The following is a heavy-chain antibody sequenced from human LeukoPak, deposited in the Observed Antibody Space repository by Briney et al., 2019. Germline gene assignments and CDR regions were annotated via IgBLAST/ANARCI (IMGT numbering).Heavy chain of an antibody. J-gene: IGHJ4*02. CDR1: GFTVSSNY. CDR3: ARGYCSSTSCHAKIGSGSPYYFDY. D-gene: IGHD2-2*01. CDR2: IYIGGST. V-gene: IGHV3-53*04. Sequence: PGGSLRLSCAASGFTVSSNYMSWVRQAPGKGLEWVSVIYIGGSTYYADSAKGRFTISRHNSKNTLYLQMNSLRAEDTAVYYCARGYCSSTSCHAKIGSGSPYYFDYWGQGTLVTVSS.